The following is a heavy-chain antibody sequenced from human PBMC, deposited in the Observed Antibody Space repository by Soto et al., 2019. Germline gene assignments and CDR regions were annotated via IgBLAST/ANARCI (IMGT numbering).Heavy chain of an antibody. D-gene: IGHD4-17*01. J-gene: IGHJ4*02. V-gene: IGHV1-18*04. CDR2: ISAYNGNT. Sequence: QVQLVQSGAEVKKPGASVKVSCKASGYTFTSYGISWVRQAPGQGLEWMGWISAYNGNTNYAQKLQGRVTMTTDTSTSTADVGLRGLRSDDTAVYYGGGSGGGGDYVGGIDYWGQGTLVTVSS. CDR1: GYTFTSYG. CDR3: GGSGGGGDYVGGIDY.